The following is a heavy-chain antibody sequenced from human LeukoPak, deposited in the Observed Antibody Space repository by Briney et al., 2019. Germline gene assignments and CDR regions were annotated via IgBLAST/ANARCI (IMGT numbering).Heavy chain of an antibody. CDR3: ARASTPYHSSYYSPFDY. J-gene: IGHJ4*02. V-gene: IGHV3-7*01. D-gene: IGHD3-22*01. CDR1: GFTFSTYW. CDR2: INQDGGEK. Sequence: PGGSLRPSCAASGFTFSTYWMSWVCQAPGKGLEWVANINQDGGEKYYVDSVKGRFTISRDNAKNSLYLQMNSLRAEDTAVYFCARASTPYHSSYYSPFDYWGQGTLVTVSS.